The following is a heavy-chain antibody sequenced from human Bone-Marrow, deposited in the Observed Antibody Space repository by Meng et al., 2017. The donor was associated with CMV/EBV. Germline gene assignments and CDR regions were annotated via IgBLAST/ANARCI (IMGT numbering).Heavy chain of an antibody. Sequence: ASVKVSCKASGYTFTSYDINWVRQATGQGLEWMGWMNPNSGNTGYAQKFQGRVTMTRNTSISTAYMKLSSLSSEDTDVYYCARGIRLCAQANWFDPWGQGTLVTVSS. J-gene: IGHJ5*02. D-gene: IGHD4/OR15-4a*01. V-gene: IGHV1-8*01. CDR3: ARGIRLCAQANWFDP. CDR1: GYTFTSYD. CDR2: MNPNSGNT.